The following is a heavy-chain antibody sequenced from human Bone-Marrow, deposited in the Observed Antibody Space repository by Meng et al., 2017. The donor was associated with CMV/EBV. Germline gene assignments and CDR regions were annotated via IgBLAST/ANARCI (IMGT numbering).Heavy chain of an antibody. CDR1: GGSFSGYY. CDR3: ARGARITIFGVAPRAPGMDV. CDR2: INHSGST. V-gene: IGHV4-34*01. J-gene: IGHJ6*02. D-gene: IGHD3-3*01. Sequence: SETLSLTCAVYGGSFSGYYWSWIRQPPGKGLEWIGEINHSGSTNYNPSLKSRVTISVDTSKNQFSLKLSSVTAADTAVYYCARGARITIFGVAPRAPGMDVWGQGTTVTVSS.